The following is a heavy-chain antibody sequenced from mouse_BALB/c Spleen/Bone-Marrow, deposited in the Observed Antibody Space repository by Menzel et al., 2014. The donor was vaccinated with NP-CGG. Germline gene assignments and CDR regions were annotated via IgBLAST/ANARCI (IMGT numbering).Heavy chain of an antibody. CDR3: ASLTGTFDY. Sequence: EVQLQQPGTDLVKPGASVKLSCTASGFNIKDTYMHWVKQRPEQGLDWIGRIDPASGNIQYDPKFQGRAAITADASSNTAYLQLSSLTSEDTAVYYCASLTGTFDYWGQGTPLTVPS. CDR1: GFNIKDTY. J-gene: IGHJ2*01. D-gene: IGHD4-1*01. V-gene: IGHV14-3*02. CDR2: IDPASGNI.